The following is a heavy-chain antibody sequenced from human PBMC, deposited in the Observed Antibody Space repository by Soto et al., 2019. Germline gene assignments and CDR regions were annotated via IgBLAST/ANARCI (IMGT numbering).Heavy chain of an antibody. CDR1: GFSFSTYD. J-gene: IGHJ4*02. CDR3: VKGAWLDY. V-gene: IGHV3-23*01. Sequence: EVQLLESGGGLVQPGGSLRLSCAPSGFSFSTYDMSWARQAPGQGREWVSTIIGSSGSTFYADSVKGRFTISRDNSKNTLYLQVSGRRAEDTAVYYCVKGAWLDYWGQGTLVTVSS. CDR2: IIGSSGST.